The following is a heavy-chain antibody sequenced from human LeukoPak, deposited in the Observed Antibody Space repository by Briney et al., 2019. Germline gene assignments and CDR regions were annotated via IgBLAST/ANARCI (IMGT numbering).Heavy chain of an antibody. J-gene: IGHJ4*02. CDR2: ISGNGGVI. V-gene: IGHV3-11*04. D-gene: IGHD1-1*01. Sequence: GGSLRLSCAASGFTFSDNYMTWVRQAPGKGLEWLSYISGNGGVIQYADSVKGRFTISRDNAKNLLYLQMDSLRVEDTAIYYCAKNPRTGRIWGQGTPVTVSS. CDR3: AKNPRTGRI. CDR1: GFTFSDNY.